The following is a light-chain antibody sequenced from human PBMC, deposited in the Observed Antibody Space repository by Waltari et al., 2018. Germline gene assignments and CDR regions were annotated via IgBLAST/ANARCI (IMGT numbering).Light chain of an antibody. J-gene: IGLJ2*01. Sequence: SYELTQPPSASLSPGQTASITCPGDKLGENFASWYQQKKGQSPVLVIYENNKRPSGIPERYSGSNSGNTATLTISGTQAMDEADFYCQAWDSSTAHVIFGGGTKLTVL. CDR3: QAWDSSTAHVI. V-gene: IGLV3-1*01. CDR2: ENN. CDR1: KLGENF.